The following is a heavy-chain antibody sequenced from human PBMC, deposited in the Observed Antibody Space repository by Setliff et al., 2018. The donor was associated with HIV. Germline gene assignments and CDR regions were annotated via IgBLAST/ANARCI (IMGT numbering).Heavy chain of an antibody. D-gene: IGHD3-10*01. CDR3: ATDRLIKRIWGVIKELAY. Sequence: GASVKVSCKASGYTFTVSYLHWVRQAPGQGLEWMGWINPNSGDTNYAQKFQGRVTMTRDTSISTAYMELSRLRSDDTAMYYCATDRLIKRIWGVIKELAYWGQGTLVTVSS. J-gene: IGHJ4*02. V-gene: IGHV1-2*02. CDR1: GYTFTVSY. CDR2: INPNSGDT.